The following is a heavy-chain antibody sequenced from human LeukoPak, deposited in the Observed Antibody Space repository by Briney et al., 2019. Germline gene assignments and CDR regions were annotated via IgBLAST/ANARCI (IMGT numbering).Heavy chain of an antibody. V-gene: IGHV3-21*01. Sequence: GGSLRLSCAASGFTFSGYSMNWVRQAPGKGLEWVSSINSTSSYIYYADSVKGRFTISRDNAKNSLYLQMNSLRAEDTAVYYCARDSSSSYFYYYGMDVWGQGTTVTVSS. CDR2: INSTSSYI. CDR1: GFTFSGYS. D-gene: IGHD6-6*01. CDR3: ARDSSSSYFYYYGMDV. J-gene: IGHJ6*02.